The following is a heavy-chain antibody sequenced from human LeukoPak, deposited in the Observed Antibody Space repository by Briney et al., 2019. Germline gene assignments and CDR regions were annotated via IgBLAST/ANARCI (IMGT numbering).Heavy chain of an antibody. V-gene: IGHV1-46*01. J-gene: IGHJ4*02. Sequence: ASVKVSCKASGYTFTSYYMHWVRQAPGQGLEWMGIINPSGGSTSYAQKFQGRVTMTRDMSTSTVYMELSSLRSEDTAVYYCARDVGTGYSSSWYYFDYWGQGTLVTVSS. D-gene: IGHD6-13*01. CDR2: INPSGGST. CDR3: ARDVGTGYSSSWYYFDY. CDR1: GYTFTSYY.